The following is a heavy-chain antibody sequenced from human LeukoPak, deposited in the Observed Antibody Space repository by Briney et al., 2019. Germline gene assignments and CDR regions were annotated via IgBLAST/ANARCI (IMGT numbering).Heavy chain of an antibody. J-gene: IGHJ6*04. Sequence: PGGSLRLSCAASGFTFSTYWMHWVRQAPGKGLVWVSRINTDGSNTAYADSVKGRFTISRDNARNTLFLQMNSLRVEDTAVYYCVRDHLPHDFWSGPGVWGKGTTVTVSS. D-gene: IGHD3-3*01. V-gene: IGHV3-74*01. CDR1: GFTFSTYW. CDR2: INTDGSNT. CDR3: VRDHLPHDFWSGPGV.